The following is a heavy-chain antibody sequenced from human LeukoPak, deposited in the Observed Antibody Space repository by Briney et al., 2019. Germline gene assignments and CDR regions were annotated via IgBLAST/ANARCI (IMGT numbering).Heavy chain of an antibody. D-gene: IGHD4-23*01. V-gene: IGHV3-7*01. J-gene: IGHJ3*02. CDR3: ARQLNNDGGWSDAFDI. CDR2: IKQDGSEK. CDR1: GFTFSSYW. Sequence: GGSLRLSCAASGFTFSSYWMSWVRQAPGKGLEWVANIKQDGSEKYYVDSVKGRFTISRDNAKNSLYLQMDSLRAEDTAVYYCARQLNNDGGWSDAFDIWGQGTMVTVSS.